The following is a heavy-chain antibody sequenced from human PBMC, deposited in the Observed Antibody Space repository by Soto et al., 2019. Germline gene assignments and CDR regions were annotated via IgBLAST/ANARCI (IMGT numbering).Heavy chain of an antibody. Sequence: ASVKGSCKAAGYTFTGDYMHWVRQAPGQGLEWMGWINPNSGGTNYTQKFQGWVTMTRDTSISTAYMELSRLRSDDTAVYYCARGLCITIFGVVITSHDAFDIWGQGTMVTVSS. CDR3: ARGLCITIFGVVITSHDAFDI. CDR1: GYTFTGDY. V-gene: IGHV1-2*04. CDR2: INPNSGGT. D-gene: IGHD3-3*01. J-gene: IGHJ3*02.